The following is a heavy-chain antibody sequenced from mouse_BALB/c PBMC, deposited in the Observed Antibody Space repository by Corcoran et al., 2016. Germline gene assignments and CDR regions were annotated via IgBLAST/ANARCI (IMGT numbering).Heavy chain of an antibody. Sequence: QIQLVQSGPELKKPGETVKISCKASGYTFTNYGMNWVKQAPGKGLKWMGWINTYTGEPTYADDFKGRFAFSLETPASTAYVQINNLKNEDTATYFGARCPYGNYVRAYAMDYWGQGTSVTVSS. CDR1: GYTFTNYG. CDR2: INTYTGEP. D-gene: IGHD2-10*02. V-gene: IGHV9-3-1*01. J-gene: IGHJ4*01. CDR3: ARCPYGNYVRAYAMDY.